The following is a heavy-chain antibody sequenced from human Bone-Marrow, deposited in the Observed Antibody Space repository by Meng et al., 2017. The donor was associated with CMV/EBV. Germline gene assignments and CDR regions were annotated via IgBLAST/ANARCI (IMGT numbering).Heavy chain of an antibody. CDR2: ISAYNGKT. CDR3: ARVGERYCITTSCPNWFDP. CDR1: FTRSG. D-gene: IGHD2-2*01. J-gene: IGHJ5*02. V-gene: IGHV1-18*01. Sequence: FTRSGISWVRRGPGQELEGMGWISAYNGKTNYAQKLQGRVTMTTDTSTSTAYMELRSLRSDNTVVYYCARVGERYCITTSCPNWFDPWGQGTLVTVSS.